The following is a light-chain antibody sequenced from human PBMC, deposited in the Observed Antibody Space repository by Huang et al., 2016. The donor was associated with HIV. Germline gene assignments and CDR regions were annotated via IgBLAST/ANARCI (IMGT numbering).Light chain of an antibody. Sequence: DIQMTQSPSSLSASVGDRVTITCRASENIRRYLNWYQQKPGKPPKLLIHSASTLQSGVPSRFSGSGSGTDFTLTITSLQPEDFATYYCQGSLSIPLTFGQGTNLEIK. J-gene: IGKJ2*01. CDR2: SAS. CDR1: ENIRRY. CDR3: QGSLSIPLT. V-gene: IGKV1-39*01.